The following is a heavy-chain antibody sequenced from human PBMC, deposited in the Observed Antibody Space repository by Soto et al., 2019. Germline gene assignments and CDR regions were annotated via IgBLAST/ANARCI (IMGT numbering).Heavy chain of an antibody. V-gene: IGHV4-39*01. CDR3: ASSHYYDSSGYYYY. CDR1: GGSISSSSYY. J-gene: IGHJ4*02. Sequence: KPSETLSLTCTVSGGSISSSSYYWGWIRQPPGKGLEWIGSIYYSGSTYYNPSLKSRVTISVDTSKNQFSLKLSSVTAADTAVYYCASSHYYDSSGYYYYWGQGTLVTVSS. CDR2: IYYSGST. D-gene: IGHD3-22*01.